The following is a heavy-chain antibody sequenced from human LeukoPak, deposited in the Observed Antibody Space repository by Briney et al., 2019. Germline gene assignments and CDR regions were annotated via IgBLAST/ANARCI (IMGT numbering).Heavy chain of an antibody. CDR3: ARGGPRYCSGGSCYFGY. V-gene: IGHV4-34*01. D-gene: IGHD2-15*01. CDR2: INHSGST. CDR1: GGSFSGYY. Sequence: PSETLSLTCAVYGGSFSGYYWSWIRQPPGKGLEWIGEINHSGSTNYNPSLKSRVTISVDTSKNQCSLKLSSVTAADTAVYYCARGGPRYCSGGSCYFGYWGQGTLVTVSS. J-gene: IGHJ4*02.